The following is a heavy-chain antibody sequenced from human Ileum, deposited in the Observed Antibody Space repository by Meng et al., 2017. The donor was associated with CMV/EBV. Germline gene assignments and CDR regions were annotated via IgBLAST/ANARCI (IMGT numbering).Heavy chain of an antibody. CDR2: IKHDGSEK. D-gene: IGHD2/OR15-2a*01. CDR1: GFTLSDHY. Sequence: GGSLRLSCAVSGFTLSDHYMSWVRQAPGKGLEWVANIKHDGSEKYFVDSVRGRFTISRDNANNSQDLQMNNLRVEDTAIYYCARKVAGSTIFWFDPRGQGTLVTVSS. V-gene: IGHV3-7*01. J-gene: IGHJ5*02. CDR3: ARKVAGSTIFWFDP.